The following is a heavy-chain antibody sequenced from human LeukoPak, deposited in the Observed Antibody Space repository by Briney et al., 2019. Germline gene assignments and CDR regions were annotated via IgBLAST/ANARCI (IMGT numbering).Heavy chain of an antibody. CDR2: IDPSDSYT. CDR1: GYSFTSYW. Sequence: GESLKISCKGSGYSFTSYWISWVRQMPGKGLEWMGRIDPSDSYTNYSPSFQGHVTISADKSISTAYLQWSSLKASDTAMYYCARLPVVTPSYYYGMDVWGQGTRSPSP. V-gene: IGHV5-10-1*01. J-gene: IGHJ6*02. CDR3: ARLPVVTPSYYYGMDV. D-gene: IGHD4-23*01.